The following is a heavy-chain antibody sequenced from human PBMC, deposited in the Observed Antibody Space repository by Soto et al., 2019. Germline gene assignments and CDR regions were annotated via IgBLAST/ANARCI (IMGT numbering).Heavy chain of an antibody. CDR3: AKDPLPPTYMDV. CDR2: ISSDGSST. Sequence: GGSLRLSCAASGFTFSSYWMHWVRQAPGKGLVWVSRISSDGSSTSYADSVKGRFTISRDNSKNTLYLQMNSLRAEDTAVYYCAKDPLPPTYMDVWGQGTTVTVSS. CDR1: GFTFSSYW. J-gene: IGHJ6*02. V-gene: IGHV3-74*01.